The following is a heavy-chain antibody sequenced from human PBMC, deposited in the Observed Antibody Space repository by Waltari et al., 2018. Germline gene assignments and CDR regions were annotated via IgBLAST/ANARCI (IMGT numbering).Heavy chain of an antibody. CDR1: GFMFSAAE. Sequence: EVQLVESGGDLVQPGGSLKLPCAASGFMFSAAELNWARQASGKGLEWIGRIRSKAENYATAYAASVRGRFTLSRDDSKNTAYLQMNSLETEDTALYYCIRRNYGGDSDMTDWGQGTLVTVSS. CDR3: IRRNYGGDSDMTD. D-gene: IGHD2-21*02. V-gene: IGHV3-73*02. J-gene: IGHJ4*02. CDR2: IRSKAENYAT.